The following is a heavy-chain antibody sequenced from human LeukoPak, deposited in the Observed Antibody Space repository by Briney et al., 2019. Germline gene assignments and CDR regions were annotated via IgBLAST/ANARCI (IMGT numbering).Heavy chain of an antibody. V-gene: IGHV4-59*01. CDR2: IYYSGST. CDR3: ARELVGATYVAY. J-gene: IGHJ4*02. Sequence: SSETLSLTCTVSGGSITNYYWSWIRQPPGKGLEWIGYIYYSGSTHYNPSLKSRVTISVDTSKNQFSLKLSSVTAADTAVYYCARELVGATYVAYWGQGALVTVSS. CDR1: GGSITNYY. D-gene: IGHD1-26*01.